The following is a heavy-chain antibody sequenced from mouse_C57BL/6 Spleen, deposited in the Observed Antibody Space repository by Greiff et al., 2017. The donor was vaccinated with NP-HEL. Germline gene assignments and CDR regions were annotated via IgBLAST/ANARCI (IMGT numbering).Heavy chain of an antibody. CDR3: ASGYYYGSSYVIAY. V-gene: IGHV1-64*01. Sequence: VQLQQSGAELVKPGASVKLSCKASGYTFTSYWMHWVKQRPGQGLEWIGMIHPNSGSTNYNEKFKSKATLTVDKSSSTAYMQLSSLTSEDTAVYYCASGYYYGSSYVIAYWGQGTLVTVSA. J-gene: IGHJ3*01. CDR2: IHPNSGST. CDR1: GYTFTSYW. D-gene: IGHD1-1*01.